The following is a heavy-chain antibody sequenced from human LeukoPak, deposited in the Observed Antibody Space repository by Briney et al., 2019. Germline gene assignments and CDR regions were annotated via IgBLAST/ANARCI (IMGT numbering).Heavy chain of an antibody. Sequence: GGSLRLSCAASGFTFSSYWMSWVRQAPGKGLEWVANIKQDGSEKYYVDSVKGRFTISRDNAQNSLYLQMNSLRAEDTAVYYCARDISRDHFDYWGQGTLVTVSS. CDR1: GFTFSSYW. CDR3: ARDISRDHFDY. J-gene: IGHJ4*02. CDR2: IKQDGSEK. V-gene: IGHV3-7*03.